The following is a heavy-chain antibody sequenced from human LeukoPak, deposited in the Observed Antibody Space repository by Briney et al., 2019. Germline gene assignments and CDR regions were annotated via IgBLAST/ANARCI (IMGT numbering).Heavy chain of an antibody. Sequence: SETPSLTCTVSGGSISSGGYYWSWIRQHPGKGLEWIGYIYYSGSTYYNPSLKSRVTISVDTSKNQFSLKLSSVTAADTAVYYCARARGTVTTSRGWFDPWGQGTLVTVSS. CDR2: IYYSGST. V-gene: IGHV4-31*03. D-gene: IGHD4-17*01. J-gene: IGHJ5*02. CDR1: GGSISSGGYY. CDR3: ARARGTVTTSRGWFDP.